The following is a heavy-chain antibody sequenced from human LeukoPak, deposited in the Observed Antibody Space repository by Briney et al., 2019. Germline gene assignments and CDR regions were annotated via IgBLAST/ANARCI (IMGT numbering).Heavy chain of an antibody. D-gene: IGHD3-16*02. Sequence: QPGGSLRLSCAASGFTFSNYGMNWVRQAPGKGLEWVSSISGSRSTTVFYADSVKGRFTISRDIAKNSLYLQMNSLRDEDTAVCYCARDWITFGGVIVPLDYWGQGTLVTVSS. J-gene: IGHJ4*02. CDR1: GFTFSNYG. CDR3: ARDWITFGGVIVPLDY. V-gene: IGHV3-48*02. CDR2: ISGSRSTTV.